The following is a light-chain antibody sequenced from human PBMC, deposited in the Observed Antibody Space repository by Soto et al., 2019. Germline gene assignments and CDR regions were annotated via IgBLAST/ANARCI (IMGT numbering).Light chain of an antibody. V-gene: IGKV1-27*01. CDR2: AAS. CDR3: QNHNNAPWT. J-gene: IGKJ1*01. Sequence: DIQMTQSPSSLSASVGDRVTITCRASQGIGNYLVWYQQKSGKVPKLLIYAASTLQSGVPSRFSGSRSGTDFTLTISSLQPEDVATYYCQNHNNAPWTFGQGTKVEIQ. CDR1: QGIGNY.